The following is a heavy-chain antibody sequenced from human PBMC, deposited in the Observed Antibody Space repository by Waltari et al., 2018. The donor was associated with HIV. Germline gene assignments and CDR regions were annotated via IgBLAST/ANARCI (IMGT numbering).Heavy chain of an antibody. Sequence: EVKKPGSSVKVSCKASGGTFSSYAISWVRQAPGQGLEWMGRIIPILGIANYAQKFQGRVTITADKSTSTAYMELSSLRSEDTAVYYCARSPSTAANCSSTSCKSPRNMGARDWYFDLWGRGTLVTVSS. V-gene: IGHV1-69*04. CDR3: ARSPSTAANCSSTSCKSPRNMGARDWYFDL. CDR2: IIPILGIA. D-gene: IGHD2-2*01. CDR1: GGTFSSYA. J-gene: IGHJ2*01.